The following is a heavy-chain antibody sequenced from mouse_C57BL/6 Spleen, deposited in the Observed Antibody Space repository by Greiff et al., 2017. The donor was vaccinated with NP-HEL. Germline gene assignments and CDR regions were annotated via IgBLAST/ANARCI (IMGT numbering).Heavy chain of an antibody. Sequence: QVQLQQSGPELVKPGASVKISCKASGYSFTSYYIHWVKQRPGPGLAWIGWIYPGSGNTKYNEKFKGKATLTADTSSSTAYMQLSSRTSEDSAVYYCARPETAQGPLFAYWGQGTLVTVSA. V-gene: IGHV1-66*01. CDR1: GYSFTSYY. J-gene: IGHJ3*01. CDR3: ARPETAQGPLFAY. D-gene: IGHD3-2*02. CDR2: IYPGSGNT.